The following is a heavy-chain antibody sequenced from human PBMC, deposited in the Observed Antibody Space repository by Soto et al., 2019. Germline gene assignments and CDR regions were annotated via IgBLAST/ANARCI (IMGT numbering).Heavy chain of an antibody. CDR3: ARGPSEYIWGSYLRYCDS. V-gene: IGHV3-23*01. J-gene: IGHJ4*02. Sequence: EVQLLESGGGLVQPGGSLRLSCAGSGFTFSSFAMNWVRQAPGKGLEWVSAISGSSGHTYYADSVKGRFIISRDNSKNTLYLQMDSLSADDTAVYYCARGPSEYIWGSYLRYCDSWGQGSLVTVSS. CDR2: ISGSSGHT. D-gene: IGHD3-16*02. CDR1: GFTFSSFA.